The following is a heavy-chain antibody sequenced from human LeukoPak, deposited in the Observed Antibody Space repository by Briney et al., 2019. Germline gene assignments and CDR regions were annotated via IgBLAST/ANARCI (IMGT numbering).Heavy chain of an antibody. V-gene: IGHV3-7*01. Sequence: GGSLRLSCAASGFTFSGHLMSWVRQAPGKGLEWVANINQGGSDKYYVDSVKGRFTISRDNANNLLYLQMNSLRGEDTAVYYCTRDRSRAEDDWGQGTLVTVSS. CDR1: GFTFSGHL. CDR3: TRDRSRAEDD. J-gene: IGHJ4*02. D-gene: IGHD1-14*01. CDR2: INQGGSDK.